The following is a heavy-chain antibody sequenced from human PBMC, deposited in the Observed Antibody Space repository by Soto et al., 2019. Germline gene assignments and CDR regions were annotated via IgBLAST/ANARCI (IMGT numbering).Heavy chain of an antibody. Sequence: SVKVSCKYHGYTVTNYGISWARHAPGQGLEWMGWISTYSGNTHYAQNFPGRVTMTTDTSTPTAYMELRGLRSDDTDVYYCARVNDQMLRGLLTTDYWGQGTLVPVSS. CDR1: GYTVTNYG. J-gene: IGHJ4*02. CDR2: ISTYSGNT. V-gene: IGHV1-18*01. CDR3: ARVNDQMLRGLLTTDY. D-gene: IGHD3-10*01.